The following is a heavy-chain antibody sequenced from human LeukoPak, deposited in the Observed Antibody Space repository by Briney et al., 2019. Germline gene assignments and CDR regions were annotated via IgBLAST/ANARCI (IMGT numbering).Heavy chain of an antibody. CDR1: GLTLSGYW. D-gene: IGHD1/OR15-1a*01. CDR3: STVEHF. V-gene: IGHV3-74*01. Sequence: GGSLRLSCAASGLTLSGYWMHWVRQIPGKGLVWVSRIDSDGSGTSYADSVKGRFTISRDDVKNMLYLQMNSLRVEDTGLYYCSTVEHFWGQGTLVTVSS. J-gene: IGHJ4*02. CDR2: IDSDGSGT.